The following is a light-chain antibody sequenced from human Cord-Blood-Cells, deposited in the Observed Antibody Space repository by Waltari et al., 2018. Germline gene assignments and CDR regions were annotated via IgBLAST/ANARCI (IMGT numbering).Light chain of an antibody. CDR3: CSYAGSSAV. Sequence: QSALTQPAPVSGSPGQSITISCTRTSSDVGSYNLVSWYQQHPGKAPKLMIYEGSKRPSGVSNRFSGSKSGNTASLTISGLQAEDEADYYCCSYAGSSAVFGGGTKLTVL. CDR1: SSDVGSYNL. V-gene: IGLV2-23*01. CDR2: EGS. J-gene: IGLJ3*02.